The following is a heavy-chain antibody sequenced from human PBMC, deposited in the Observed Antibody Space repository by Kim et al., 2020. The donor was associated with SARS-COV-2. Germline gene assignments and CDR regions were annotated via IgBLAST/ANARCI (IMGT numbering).Heavy chain of an antibody. J-gene: IGHJ6*02. CDR3: ARDSPMVRVRNQYYYYGMDV. V-gene: IGHV3-21*01. Sequence: GGSLRLSCAASGFTFSSYSMNWVRQAPGKGLEWVSSISSSSSSYIYYADSVKGRFTISRDNAKNSLYLQMNSLRAEDTAVYYCARDSPMVRVRNQYYYYGMDVWGQGTTVTVSS. CDR2: ISSSSSSYI. CDR1: GFTFSSYS. D-gene: IGHD3-10*01.